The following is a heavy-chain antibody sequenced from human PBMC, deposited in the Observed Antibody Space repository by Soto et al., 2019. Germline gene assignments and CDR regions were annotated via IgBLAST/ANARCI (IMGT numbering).Heavy chain of an antibody. V-gene: IGHV3-53*01. CDR3: ARGIHNNWMPDYYYYYGMDV. CDR1: GFTVSSNY. CDR2: IYSGGST. D-gene: IGHD1-20*01. J-gene: IGHJ6*02. Sequence: GGSLRLSXAASGFTVSSNYMSWVRQAPGKGLEWVSVIYSGGSTYYADSVKGRFTISRDNSKNTLYLQMNSLRAEDTAVYYCARGIHNNWMPDYYYYYGMDVWGQGTTVTVSS.